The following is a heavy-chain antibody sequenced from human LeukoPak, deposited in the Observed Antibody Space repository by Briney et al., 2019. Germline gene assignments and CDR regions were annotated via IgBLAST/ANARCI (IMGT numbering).Heavy chain of an antibody. J-gene: IGHJ4*02. D-gene: IGHD1-20*01. Sequence: SETLSVTCTVSGGSISSSSYYWGWIRQPPGKGLEWIGSIYYSGSTYYNPSLKSRVTISVDTSKNQFSLKLSSVTAADTAVYYCARGPLTAFDYWGQGTLVTVSS. V-gene: IGHV4-39*07. CDR2: IYYSGST. CDR1: GGSISSSSYY. CDR3: ARGPLTAFDY.